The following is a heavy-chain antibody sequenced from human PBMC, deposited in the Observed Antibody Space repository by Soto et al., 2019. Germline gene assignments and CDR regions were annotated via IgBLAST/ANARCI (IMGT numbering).Heavy chain of an antibody. CDR1: GFTFSSYG. CDR2: ISYDGSNK. Sequence: QVQLVESGGGVVQPGRSLRLSCAASGFTFSSYGMHWVRQAPGMGLEWVAVISYDGSNKYYADSVKGRFTISRDNSKNTLYLQMNSHRAEDTAVYYCAIYSSGWYPLDYWGQGTLVTVSS. CDR3: AIYSSGWYPLDY. J-gene: IGHJ4*02. D-gene: IGHD6-19*01. V-gene: IGHV3-30*03.